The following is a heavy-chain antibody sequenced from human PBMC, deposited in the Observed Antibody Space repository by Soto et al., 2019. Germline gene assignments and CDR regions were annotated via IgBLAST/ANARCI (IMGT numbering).Heavy chain of an antibody. CDR2: IYYSGST. Sequence: SETMSLTCTVSGGSISSSSYYWGWIRQPPGKGLEWIGSIYYSGSTYYNPSLKSRVTISVDTSKNQFSLKLSSVTAADTAVYYCASSSSRIAALPDYWGQGTLVTVSS. J-gene: IGHJ4*02. CDR3: ASSSSRIAALPDY. D-gene: IGHD6-6*01. CDR1: GGSISSSSYY. V-gene: IGHV4-39*07.